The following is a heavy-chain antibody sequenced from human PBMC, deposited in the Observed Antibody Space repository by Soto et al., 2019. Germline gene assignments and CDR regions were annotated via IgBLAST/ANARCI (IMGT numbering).Heavy chain of an antibody. CDR2: INHSGST. V-gene: IGHV4-34*01. CDR1: GGSFSGYY. J-gene: IGHJ6*03. Sequence: SETLSLTCAVYGGSFSGYYWSWIRQPPGKGLEWIGEINHSGSTNYNPSLKSRVTISVDTSKNQFSLKLSSVTAADTAVYYCGKLVRGVIISYYMDVWGKGTTVTVSS. CDR3: GKLVRGVIISYYMDV. D-gene: IGHD3-10*01.